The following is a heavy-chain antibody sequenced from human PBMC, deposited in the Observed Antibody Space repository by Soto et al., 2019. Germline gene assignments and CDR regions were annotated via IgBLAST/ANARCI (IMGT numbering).Heavy chain of an antibody. D-gene: IGHD2-8*01. V-gene: IGHV4-31*03. Sequence: QVQLQESGPGLVKPSQTLSVTCTVSGGSVSSDDYSWSWIRQHPGKGLEWIGYIRDSGSTYYNPSLEGRVTISVDTSKNQFSLRLRSVTAAETAVYYCERAMANYFDYWGQGTLVTASS. CDR3: ERAMANYFDY. CDR2: IRDSGST. CDR1: GGSVSSDDYS. J-gene: IGHJ4*02.